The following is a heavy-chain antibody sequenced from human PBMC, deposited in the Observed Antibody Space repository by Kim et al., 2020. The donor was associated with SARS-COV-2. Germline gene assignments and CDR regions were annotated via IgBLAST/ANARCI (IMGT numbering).Heavy chain of an antibody. D-gene: IGHD2-2*01. J-gene: IGHJ6*02. CDR2: INIDGSST. CDR1: GFTFSSYW. Sequence: GGSLRLSCAASGFTFSSYWMHWVRQAPGKGLVWVSRINIDGSSTSYADSVKGRFTISRDNAKNTLYLQMNSLRAEDTAVYYCARQLQQHDYYYYGMDVWGQGTTVTVSS. V-gene: IGHV3-74*01. CDR3: ARQLQQHDYYYYGMDV.